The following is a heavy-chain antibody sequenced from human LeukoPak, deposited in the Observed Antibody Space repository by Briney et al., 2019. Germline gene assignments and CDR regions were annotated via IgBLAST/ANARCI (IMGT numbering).Heavy chain of an antibody. CDR1: GFNFSSYG. CDR3: ARGSRGDTAMVRSYFDY. Sequence: GGSLRLSCAACGFNFSSYGMHWVREAPGKGLEGVSFILYDGSNIYYADPVKGRYTISRDNSKNTLYLQMNSLRAEDTAVYYCARGSRGDTAMVRSYFDYWGQGTLVTVSS. J-gene: IGHJ4*02. V-gene: IGHV3-30*02. D-gene: IGHD5-18*01. CDR2: ILYDGSNI.